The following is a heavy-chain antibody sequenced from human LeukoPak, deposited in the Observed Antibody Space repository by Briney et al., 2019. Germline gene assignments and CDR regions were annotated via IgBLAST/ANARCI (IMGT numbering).Heavy chain of an antibody. D-gene: IGHD3-3*01. V-gene: IGHV3-7*01. CDR1: GFTFSTYW. J-gene: IGHJ6*03. Sequence: GGSLRLSCAASGFTFSTYWMSWVRQAPGKGLEWVANIKLDGSEEYYVDSVKGRFAISRDNAKNSLYLQMNSLRAEDTGVYYCARSYDFWTYYMDVWGKGTTVTVSS. CDR3: ARSYDFWTYYMDV. CDR2: IKLDGSEE.